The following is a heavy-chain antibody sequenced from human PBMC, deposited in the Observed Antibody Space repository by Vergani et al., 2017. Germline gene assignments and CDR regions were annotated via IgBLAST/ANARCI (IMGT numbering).Heavy chain of an antibody. D-gene: IGHD6-6*01. J-gene: IGHJ4*02. CDR3: ARIPPPSIAARYYFDY. V-gene: IGHV2-26*01. CDR2: IFSNDEK. Sequence: QVTLKESGPVLVKPTETLTLTCTVSGFSLSNARMGVSWIRQPPGKALEWLAHIFSNDEKSYSTSLKSRLTISKDTSKSQVVLTMTNMDPVDTATYSWARIPPPSIAARYYFDYWGQGTLVTVSS. CDR1: GFSLSNARMG.